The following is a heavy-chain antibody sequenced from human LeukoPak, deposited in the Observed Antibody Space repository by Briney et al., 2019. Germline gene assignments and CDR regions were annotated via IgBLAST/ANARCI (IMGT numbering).Heavy chain of an antibody. J-gene: IGHJ5*02. CDR1: GFTFSSYA. D-gene: IGHD2-2*01. CDR2: ISGSGGST. Sequence: GGSLRLSCAASGFTFSSYAMSWVRQAPGKGLEWVSAISGSGGSTYYADSVKGRFTISRDNSKNTLYLQMNSLRAEDTAVYYCAVDIVEVPAAKNWFDPWGQGTLVTVSS. V-gene: IGHV3-23*01. CDR3: AVDIVEVPAAKNWFDP.